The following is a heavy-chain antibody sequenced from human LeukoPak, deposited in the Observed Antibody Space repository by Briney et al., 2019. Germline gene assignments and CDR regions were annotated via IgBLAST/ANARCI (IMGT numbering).Heavy chain of an antibody. Sequence: ASVTVSCTASGYTFTGYYMHWVRQAPGQGLEWMGWINPNSGGTNYAQKFQGRVTMTTDTSTSTVFMELRSLRSDDTAVYYCAREKSQIAVAGTAVFDYWGQGTLVTVSS. J-gene: IGHJ4*02. V-gene: IGHV1-2*02. CDR1: GYTFTGYY. D-gene: IGHD6-19*01. CDR3: AREKSQIAVAGTAVFDY. CDR2: INPNSGGT.